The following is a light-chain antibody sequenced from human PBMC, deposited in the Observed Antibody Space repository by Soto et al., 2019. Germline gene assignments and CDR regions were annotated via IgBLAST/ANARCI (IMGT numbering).Light chain of an antibody. J-gene: IGKJ5*01. CDR2: GAS. Sequence: EIVMTQSPAILSVSPGERATLSCRASQSVSSSLAWYQQKPGQAPRLLIYGASTRAIGVPARFSGSGSGTEFTLTIGSRQSEDFAVYYCQQHNNWPLITFGQGTRLDIK. V-gene: IGKV3-15*01. CDR3: QQHNNWPLIT. CDR1: QSVSSS.